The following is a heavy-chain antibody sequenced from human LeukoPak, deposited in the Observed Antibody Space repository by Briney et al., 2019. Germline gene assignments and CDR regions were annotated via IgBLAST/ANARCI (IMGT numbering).Heavy chain of an antibody. CDR1: GFTVSSNY. V-gene: IGHV3-66*02. Sequence: GGSLRLSCAASGFTVSSNYMSWVRQAPGKGLEWVSVIYSGGSTYYADSVKGRFTISRDNSKSTLYLQMNSLRAEDTAVYYCARDRSPYYDFWSGYYTAYYGMDVWGQGTTVTVSS. CDR3: ARDRSPYYDFWSGYYTAYYGMDV. D-gene: IGHD3-3*01. CDR2: IYSGGST. J-gene: IGHJ6*02.